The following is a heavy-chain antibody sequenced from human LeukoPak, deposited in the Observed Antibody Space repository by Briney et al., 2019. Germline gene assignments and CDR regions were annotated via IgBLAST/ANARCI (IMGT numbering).Heavy chain of an antibody. J-gene: IGHJ4*02. Sequence: KPGGSLRLSCAASGFTFSSYSMNWVRQAPGEGLEWVSSISSSSSYIYYADSVKGRFTISRDNAKNSLYLQMNSLRAEDTAVYYCARGGGLLWFGELLYGGDADYWGQGTLVTVSS. D-gene: IGHD3-10*01. CDR3: ARGGGLLWFGELLYGGDADY. CDR2: ISSSSSYI. CDR1: GFTFSSYS. V-gene: IGHV3-21*01.